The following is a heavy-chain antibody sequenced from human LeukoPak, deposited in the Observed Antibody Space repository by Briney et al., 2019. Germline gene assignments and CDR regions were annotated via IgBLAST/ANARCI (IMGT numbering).Heavy chain of an antibody. V-gene: IGHV5-51*01. Sequence: GESLKISCKGSGYSFTNYWIGWVRQMPGKGLEWMGIIYPGDSDTRYSPSFQGQVTISADKSINTAYLQWSSLKASDTAMFYCGRGGFGATNPIDYGGQGTLVTAS. D-gene: IGHD3-16*01. J-gene: IGHJ4*02. CDR3: GRGGFGATNPIDY. CDR1: GYSFTNYW. CDR2: IYPGDSDT.